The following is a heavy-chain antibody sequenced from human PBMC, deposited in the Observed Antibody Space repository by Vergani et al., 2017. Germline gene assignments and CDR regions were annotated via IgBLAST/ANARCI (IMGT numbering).Heavy chain of an antibody. D-gene: IGHD5-18*01. J-gene: IGHJ6*03. CDR1: GFSFSTYS. Sequence: VQLQESGGGLVKPGGSLRVSCAASGFSFSTYSINWVRQAPGKGLEWVAVIWYDGSNKYYADSVKGRFTISRDNSKNTLYLQMNSLRAEDTAVYYCARCPSGTAMAADSYYMDVWGKGTTVTVSS. CDR2: IWYDGSNK. CDR3: ARCPSGTAMAADSYYMDV. V-gene: IGHV3-33*08.